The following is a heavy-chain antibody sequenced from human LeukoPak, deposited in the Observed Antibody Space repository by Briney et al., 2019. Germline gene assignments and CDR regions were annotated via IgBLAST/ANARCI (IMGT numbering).Heavy chain of an antibody. J-gene: IGHJ4*02. D-gene: IGHD1-7*01. CDR2: ISGSGGST. Sequence: GGSLRLSCAASGFTFSSYAMSWVRQAPGKGLEWVSAISGSGGSTYYADSVKGRFTISRDNSNNTLYLQMNSLRAEDTAVYYCAKKGGNLSPGNYFDYWGQGTLVSASS. CDR3: AKKGGNLSPGNYFDY. V-gene: IGHV3-23*01. CDR1: GFTFSSYA.